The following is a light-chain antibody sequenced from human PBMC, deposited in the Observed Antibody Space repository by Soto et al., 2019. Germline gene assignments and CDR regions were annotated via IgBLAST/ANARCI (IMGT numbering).Light chain of an antibody. CDR3: SSYTSSSTYV. CDR2: EVS. CDR1: SSDVGGYNY. J-gene: IGLJ1*01. V-gene: IGLV2-14*01. Sequence: QSVLTQPASVSGSPGQSITISCTGTSSDVGGYNYVSWYQQHPGKAPKLMIYEVSNRPSGVSNRFSGSKPGNTASLTISGLQAEDEADYYCSSYTSSSTYVFGTGTKVPVL.